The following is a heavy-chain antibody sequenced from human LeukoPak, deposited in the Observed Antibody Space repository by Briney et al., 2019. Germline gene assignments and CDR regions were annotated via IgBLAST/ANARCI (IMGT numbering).Heavy chain of an antibody. CDR2: IYSGGST. D-gene: IGHD4-23*01. J-gene: IGHJ4*02. CDR1: GFTVSSNY. CDR3: AKATTVVTKDVDY. V-gene: IGHV3-53*01. Sequence: PGGSLRLSCAASGFTVSSNYMSWVRQAPGKGLEWVSVIYSGGSTYYADSVKGRFTISRDNSKNTLYLQMNSLRAEDTAVYYCAKATTVVTKDVDYWGQGTLVTVSS.